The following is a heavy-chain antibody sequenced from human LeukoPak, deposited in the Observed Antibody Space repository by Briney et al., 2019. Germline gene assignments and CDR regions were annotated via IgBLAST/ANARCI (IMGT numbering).Heavy chain of an antibody. V-gene: IGHV3-23*01. CDR2: ISGGGGNT. Sequence: GGSLRLSCAASEFTFSSYGMTWVRQAPGKGLEWVSSISGGGGNTYYADSVKGRFTISRDNSRNTLYLQMHSLRAEDTAIYYCAKMFSTSWYGHNYYYMDVWGKGTTVTVSS. CDR3: AKMFSTSWYGHNYYYMDV. CDR1: EFTFSSYG. J-gene: IGHJ6*03. D-gene: IGHD6-13*01.